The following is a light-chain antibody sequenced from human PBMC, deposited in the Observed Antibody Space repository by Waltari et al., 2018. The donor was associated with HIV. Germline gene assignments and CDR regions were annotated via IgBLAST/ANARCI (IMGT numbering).Light chain of an antibody. V-gene: IGLV2-8*01. J-gene: IGLJ2*01. CDR2: EVY. CDR3: TSYAGSDNLML. CDR1: INDAAPYDD. Sequence: QSALPQPPTASGSPGQSVTISCSGTINDAAPYDDVSSYQQHPDKAPRLIIYEVYKRPSGVPDRFSGSKSGNTASLTVSGLQAEDEADYYCTSYAGSDNLMLFGGGTKVTVL.